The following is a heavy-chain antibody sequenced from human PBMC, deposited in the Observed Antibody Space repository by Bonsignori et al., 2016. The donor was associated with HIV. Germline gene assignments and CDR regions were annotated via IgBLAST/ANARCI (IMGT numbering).Heavy chain of an antibody. V-gene: IGHV3-66*01. D-gene: IGHD2-2*01. CDR3: ASPEGVVDQYFQH. Sequence: GGSLRLSCAASGFTVSSNYMSWVRQAPGKGLEWVSVIYSGGSTYYADSVKGRFTISRDNSKNTLYLQMNSLRAEDTAVYYCASPEGVVDQYFQHWGQGTLVTVSS. J-gene: IGHJ1*01. CDR1: GFTVSSNY. CDR2: IYSGGST.